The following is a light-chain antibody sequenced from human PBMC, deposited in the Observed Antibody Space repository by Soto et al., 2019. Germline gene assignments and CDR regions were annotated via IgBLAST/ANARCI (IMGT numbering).Light chain of an antibody. CDR2: SNN. Sequence: SVLTQPPSASGTPGQRVTISCSGSSSNIGSNTVNWYQQLPGTAPKLLIYSNNQRPSGVPDRFSGSKSGTSASLAISGLQSEDEADYYCAAWDDSLNAYVFGTGTKATVL. V-gene: IGLV1-44*01. J-gene: IGLJ1*01. CDR1: SSNIGSNT. CDR3: AAWDDSLNAYV.